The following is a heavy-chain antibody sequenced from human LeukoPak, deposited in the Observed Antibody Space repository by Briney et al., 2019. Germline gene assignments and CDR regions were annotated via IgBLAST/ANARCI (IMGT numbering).Heavy chain of an antibody. CDR1: GFTFSFYW. CDR2: IKQDGSEK. Sequence: GGSLRLSCVASGFTFSFYWMAWVRQAPGKGLEWVANIKQDGSEKYCVDSARGRFTISRDNAKNSLYLQMNSLRAEDTAVYYCARDEHQYYSESSGRFDFWGQGVLVTVSS. V-gene: IGHV3-7*04. D-gene: IGHD3-22*01. CDR3: ARDEHQYYSESSGRFDF. J-gene: IGHJ4*02.